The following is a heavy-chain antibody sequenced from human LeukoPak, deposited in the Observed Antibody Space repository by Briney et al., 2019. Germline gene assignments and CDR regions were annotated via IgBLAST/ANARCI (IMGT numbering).Heavy chain of an antibody. V-gene: IGHV4-39*07. CDR2: VFHSGNT. CDR1: GGSIRSNSYY. Sequence: SETLSLTCTVSGGSIRSNSYYWGWIRQPPGKGLEWVGSVFHSGNTYYNPSLKSRLTISADTSKNQFSLNLSSVTAADTAIYYCAKNPHHDDDADEGFDYWGQGTLVTVSS. J-gene: IGHJ4*02. CDR3: AKNPHHDDDADEGFDY. D-gene: IGHD3-16*01.